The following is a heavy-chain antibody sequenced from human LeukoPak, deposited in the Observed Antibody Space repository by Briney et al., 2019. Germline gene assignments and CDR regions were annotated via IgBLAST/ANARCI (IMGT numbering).Heavy chain of an antibody. V-gene: IGHV1-18*01. D-gene: IGHD3-3*01. J-gene: IGHJ4*02. CDR3: ARHTGSLYDFWSGYIDY. CDR2: ISVYNGNT. CDR1: GYTFTSYG. Sequence: ASVKVSCKASGYTFTSYGISWVRRAPGQGLEWMGWISVYNGNTKYVQKFQGRVTMTTDTSTRTAYMELRSLRSDDTAVYYCARHTGSLYDFWSGYIDYWGQGTLVTVSS.